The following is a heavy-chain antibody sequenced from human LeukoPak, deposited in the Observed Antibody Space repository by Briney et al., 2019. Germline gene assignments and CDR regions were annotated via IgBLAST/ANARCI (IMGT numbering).Heavy chain of an antibody. CDR1: GFTFSSYS. J-gene: IGHJ4*02. Sequence: GGSLRLSCAASGFTFSSYSMNWVRQAPGKGLEWVSSISSSSSYIYYADSVKGRFTISRDNAKNSLYLQMNSLRAEDTAVYYCAREGWDSGCPFDYWGQGTLVTVSS. V-gene: IGHV3-21*01. CDR2: ISSSSSYI. CDR3: AREGWDSGCPFDY. D-gene: IGHD3-22*01.